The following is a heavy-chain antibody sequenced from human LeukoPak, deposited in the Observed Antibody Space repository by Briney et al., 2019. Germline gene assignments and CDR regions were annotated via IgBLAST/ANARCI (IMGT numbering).Heavy chain of an antibody. CDR3: TTDFYDSSGLQY. CDR1: GFSFSNAW. CDR2: IKSKSDGGTI. Sequence: NAGGSLRLSCAASGFSFSNAWMIWVRQAPGKGLEWVGRIKSKSDGGTIDYAAPVKGRFTISRDGSKNTVFLQMNSLETEDTAVYYCTTDFYDSSGLQYWGQGTLVTVSS. J-gene: IGHJ4*02. V-gene: IGHV3-15*07. D-gene: IGHD3-22*01.